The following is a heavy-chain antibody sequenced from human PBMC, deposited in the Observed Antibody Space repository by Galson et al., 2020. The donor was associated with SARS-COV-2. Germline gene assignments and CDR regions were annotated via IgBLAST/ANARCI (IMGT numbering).Heavy chain of an antibody. CDR1: GFTFSTYA. D-gene: IGHD3-10*01. Sequence: GESLKISCAASGFTFSTYAIHWVRQAPGKGLEWVAVIWYDESNKFYADSVKGRFTISRDSSKNTLYLQLNSLRDEDTAVYYCARDRGLSSGSENFREEHYFDYWGQGTLVTVSP. CDR3: ARDRGLSSGSENFREEHYFDY. J-gene: IGHJ4*02. CDR2: IWYDESNK. V-gene: IGHV3-33*01.